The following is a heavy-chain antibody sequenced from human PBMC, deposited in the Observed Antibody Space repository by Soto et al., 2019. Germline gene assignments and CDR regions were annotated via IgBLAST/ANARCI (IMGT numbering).Heavy chain of an antibody. J-gene: IGHJ5*02. CDR3: AKSGSSGWYGWFDP. D-gene: IGHD6-19*01. Sequence: QITLKESGPTLVKPTQTLTLTCIFSGFSLRTSGVGVGWIRQPPGKALEWLGFIYWNDDKRYSPSLKSRLTITKDTSKNQVDLTMTNMDPVDTATYYCAKSGSSGWYGWFDPWGQGTLVTVSS. V-gene: IGHV2-5*01. CDR2: IYWNDDK. CDR1: GFSLRTSGVG.